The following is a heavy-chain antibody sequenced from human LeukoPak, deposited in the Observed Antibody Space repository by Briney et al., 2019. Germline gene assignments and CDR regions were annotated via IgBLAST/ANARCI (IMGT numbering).Heavy chain of an antibody. CDR2: ISYDGSNK. CDR1: GFTFSSYA. V-gene: IGHV3-30*04. Sequence: PGGSLRLSCAASGFTFSSYAMHWFRQTPGKGLEWVAVISYDGSNKYYADSVNGRFTISRDNSKNTLYLQMNSLRAEDTAVYYCAKDHQEGGTFDIWGQGTMVTVSS. CDR3: AKDHQEGGTFDI. D-gene: IGHD2-15*01. J-gene: IGHJ3*02.